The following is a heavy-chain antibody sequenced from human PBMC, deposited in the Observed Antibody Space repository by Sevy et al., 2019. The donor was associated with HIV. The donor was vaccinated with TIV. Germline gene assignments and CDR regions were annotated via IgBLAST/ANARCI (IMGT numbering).Heavy chain of an antibody. CDR3: ATTKDYYDSSGYPFDY. CDR2: FDPEDGET. D-gene: IGHD3-22*01. J-gene: IGHJ4*02. V-gene: IGHV1-24*01. CDR1: GYTLTEFS. Sequence: ASVQVSCKVSGYTLTEFSMHWVRQAPGKGLEWMGTFDPEDGETIYAQKFQGRVTMTEDTSTDTASMELSSLRSEDTAVYYCATTKDYYDSSGYPFDYWGQGTLDTVSS.